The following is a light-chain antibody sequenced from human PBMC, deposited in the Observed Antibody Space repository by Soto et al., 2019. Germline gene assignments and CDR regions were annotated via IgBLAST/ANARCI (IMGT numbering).Light chain of an antibody. V-gene: IGLV2-14*01. CDR2: EVG. CDR1: SSDIGNYNY. J-gene: IGLJ3*02. CDR3: SSYTGSETWV. Sequence: QSALTQPASVSGSPGQSITISCTGTSSDIGNYNYVSWYQQHPGKAPKLIIYEVGDRPSGVSNRFSGSKSGNTASLTISGLQAEDEADYYCSSYTGSETWVFGGGPKVTVL.